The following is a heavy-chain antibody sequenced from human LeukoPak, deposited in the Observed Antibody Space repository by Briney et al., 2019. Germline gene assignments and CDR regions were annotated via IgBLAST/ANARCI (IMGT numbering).Heavy chain of an antibody. CDR2: IYYSGST. CDR3: ARAGNRPYTSCYINY. D-gene: IGHD2-2*02. V-gene: IGHV4-39*01. Sequence: SETLSLTCTVSGGSISSSSYYWGWIRQPPGKGLEWIGSIYYSGSTYCNPSLNTLVTISVATSKNQFSLKLSSVTDADTAVYYCARAGNRPYTSCYINYWGQGTLVTVSS. CDR1: GGSISSSSYY. J-gene: IGHJ4*02.